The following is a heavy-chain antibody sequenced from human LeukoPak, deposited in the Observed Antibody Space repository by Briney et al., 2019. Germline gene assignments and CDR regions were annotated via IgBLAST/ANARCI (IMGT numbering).Heavy chain of an antibody. J-gene: IGHJ4*02. CDR1: GASITSSNYY. CDR3: ARGRFITGTSFLYYFDY. D-gene: IGHD1-7*01. CDR2: IYYTGIT. Sequence: SETLSLTCTVSGASITSSNYYWLWLRQPPGKGLEWIGSIYYTGITYYNPSLKSRVTMSVDTSKNQFSLKLSSVTAADTAVYYCARGRFITGTSFLYYFDYWGQGTLVTVSS. V-gene: IGHV4-39*07.